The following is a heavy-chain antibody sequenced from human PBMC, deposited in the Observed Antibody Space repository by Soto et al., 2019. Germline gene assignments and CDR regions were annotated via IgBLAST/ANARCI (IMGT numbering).Heavy chain of an antibody. D-gene: IGHD3-3*01. CDR1: GYTFTGYY. Sequence: QVQLVQSGAEVKKPGASVKVSCKASGYTFTGYYMHWVRQAPGQGLEWMGWINPNSGGTNYAQKFQGWVTMTRDTSISTAYMELSRLRSDDTAVYYCARARRFLVRNRSDAFDIWGQGTMVTVSS. CDR2: INPNSGGT. V-gene: IGHV1-2*04. J-gene: IGHJ3*02. CDR3: ARARRFLVRNRSDAFDI.